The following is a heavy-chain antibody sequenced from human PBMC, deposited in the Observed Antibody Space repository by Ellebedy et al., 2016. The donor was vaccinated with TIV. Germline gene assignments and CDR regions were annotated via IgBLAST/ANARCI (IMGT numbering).Heavy chain of an antibody. D-gene: IGHD3-22*01. Sequence: GESLKISCAASGFMFRSYDMAWVRPAPGKGLEWVSSVSSFGDKTYYRDSVKGRLTIFKDNSKNMVFLQMNSLRTEDTAVYYCAKVRSPGYSHFDYWGQGTPVTVSS. V-gene: IGHV3-23*01. CDR3: AKVRSPGYSHFDY. CDR1: GFMFRSYD. J-gene: IGHJ4*02. CDR2: VSSFGDKT.